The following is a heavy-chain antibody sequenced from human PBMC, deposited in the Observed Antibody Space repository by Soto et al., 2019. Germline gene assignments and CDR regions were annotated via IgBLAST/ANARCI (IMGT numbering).Heavy chain of an antibody. V-gene: IGHV1-3*01. J-gene: IGHJ5*02. CDR1: GYTFTRYT. CDR2: INPDNGNT. Sequence: QVQLVQSGAEVKKPGASVKISCKASGYTFTRYTMNWVRQAPGQRLEWMGWINPDNGNTKSSQKFQDRVIITRDTSASTAYMDLISLRSEATAVYYCARGIATGQLDPWGQGTLVTVSS. D-gene: IGHD2-15*01. CDR3: ARGIATGQLDP.